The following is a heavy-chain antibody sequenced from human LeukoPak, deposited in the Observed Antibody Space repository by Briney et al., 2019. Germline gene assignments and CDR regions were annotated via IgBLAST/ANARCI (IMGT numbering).Heavy chain of an antibody. V-gene: IGHV4-30-4*08. CDR1: GGSISSGDYY. D-gene: IGHD2-2*01. J-gene: IGHJ2*01. CDR2: IYYSGST. CDR3: ARRYIVVVPAAIRLGWYFDL. Sequence: SQTLSLTCTVSGGSISSGDYYWSWIRQPPGKGLEWIGYIYYSGSTYYNPSLKSRVTISVDTSKNQFSLKLSSVTAADTAVYYCARRYIVVVPAAIRLGWYFDLWGRGTLVTVSS.